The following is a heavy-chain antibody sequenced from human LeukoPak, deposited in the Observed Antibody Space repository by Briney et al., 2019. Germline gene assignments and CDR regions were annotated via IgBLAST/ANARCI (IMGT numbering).Heavy chain of an antibody. CDR1: GGSISSGSYY. V-gene: IGHV4-61*02. CDR3: ARGDYPYYYGMDV. Sequence: TLSLTCTVSGGSISSGSYYWSWIRQPAGKGLEWIGRIYTSGSTNYNPSLQSRVTISVDTSKNQFSLKLSSVTAADTAVYYCARGDYPYYYGMDVWGQGTTVTVSS. D-gene: IGHD4-11*01. CDR2: IYTSGST. J-gene: IGHJ6*02.